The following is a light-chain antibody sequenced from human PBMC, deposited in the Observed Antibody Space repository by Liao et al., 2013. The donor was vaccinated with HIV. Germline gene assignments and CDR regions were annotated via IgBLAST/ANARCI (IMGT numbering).Light chain of an antibody. Sequence: SYELTQPPSVYVSPGQTARITCFGDALPKQYGHWYQQKTGQAPILVIKKDSERASGIPERFSGSNSGNTATLTISGTQPMDEADYYCQAWDRNTAIFGGGTKLTVL. CDR2: KDS. J-gene: IGLJ2*01. V-gene: IGLV3-1*01. CDR1: ALPKQY. CDR3: QAWDRNTAI.